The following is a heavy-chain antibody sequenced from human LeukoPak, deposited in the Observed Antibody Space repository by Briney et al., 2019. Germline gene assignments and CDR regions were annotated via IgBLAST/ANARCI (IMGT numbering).Heavy chain of an antibody. CDR3: AREPVYSSSAISWFDP. D-gene: IGHD6-13*01. J-gene: IGHJ5*02. Sequence: GASVKVSCKASGYTFTGYYMHWVRQAPGQGLEWMGWINPNSGGTNYAQKFQGRVTMTRDTSISTAYMELSRLRSDDTAVYYCAREPVYSSSAISWFDPWGQGTLVTVSS. CDR1: GYTFTGYY. V-gene: IGHV1-2*02. CDR2: INPNSGGT.